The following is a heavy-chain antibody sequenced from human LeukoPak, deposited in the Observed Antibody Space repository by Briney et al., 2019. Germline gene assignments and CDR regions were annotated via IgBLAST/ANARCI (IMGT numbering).Heavy chain of an antibody. V-gene: IGHV1-2*02. J-gene: IGHJ4*02. D-gene: IGHD1-1*01. CDR3: AGLDSGRRELEFDS. CDR1: RYTFTRYY. CDR2: INPNSGGT. Sequence: SVPVPRLDSRYTFTRYYIQSLRPAPGQGLAWMGWINPNSGGTNYAHKFQGRVTITRDTSNSTPFMELRRLRSDDTAVYYCAGLDSGRRELEFDSWGQGPLVTVSS.